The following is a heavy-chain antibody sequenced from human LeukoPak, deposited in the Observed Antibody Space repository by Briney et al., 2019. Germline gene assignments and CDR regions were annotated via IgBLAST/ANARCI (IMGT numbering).Heavy chain of an antibody. D-gene: IGHD3-3*01. V-gene: IGHV3-74*01. CDR1: GFTFSSYW. CDR2: INSDGSST. J-gene: IGHJ4*02. Sequence: GGSLRLSCAASGFTFSSYWMHWVRQAPGKGLVWVSRINSDGSSTSYADSVTGRFTISRDNAKNTLYLQMNSLRAEDTAVYYCASSWYYDFWSGREALYWGQGTLVTVSS. CDR3: ASSWYYDFWSGREALY.